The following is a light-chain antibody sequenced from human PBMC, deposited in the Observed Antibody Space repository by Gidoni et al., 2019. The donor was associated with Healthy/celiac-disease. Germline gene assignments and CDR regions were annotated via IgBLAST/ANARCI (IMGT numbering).Light chain of an antibody. CDR1: QSLVYSDGNNY. CDR2: KVS. V-gene: IGKV2-30*01. J-gene: IGKJ2*01. Sequence: VVLTQPPLSLPVTLGQPASISCRSSQSLVYSDGNNYLNVFQQRPGQLPRRLIYKVSNRDSGVPDRLSSSGSGTDFTLKISRVEAEDVGVYYCMQGTHWTPYTFGQGTKLEIK. CDR3: MQGTHWTPYT.